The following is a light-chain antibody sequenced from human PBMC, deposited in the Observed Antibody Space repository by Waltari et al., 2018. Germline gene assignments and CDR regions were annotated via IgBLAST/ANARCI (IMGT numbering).Light chain of an antibody. CDR2: DVS. V-gene: IGLV2-14*01. CDR1: SSYVGFYNY. CDR3: NSYTGSSSWV. Sequence: QSALTQPASVSGSPGQSITIPCTGTSSYVGFYNYVSWYQQHPGKAPKLIIYDVSERPSGVSDRFSGSKSGNTASLTISGLQAEDEADYYCNSYTGSSSWVFGGGTKLAVL. J-gene: IGLJ3*02.